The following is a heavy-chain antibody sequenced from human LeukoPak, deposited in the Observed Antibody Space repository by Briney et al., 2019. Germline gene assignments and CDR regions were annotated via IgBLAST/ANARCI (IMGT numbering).Heavy chain of an antibody. CDR2: IIPIFGTA. J-gene: IGHJ4*02. Sequence: ASVTVSCKASGGTFSSYAISWVRQAPGQGLEWMGGIIPIFGTANYAQKFQGGVTITADESTSTAYMELSSLRSEDTAVYYCAREGEMATNVFDYWGQGTLVTVSS. CDR1: GGTFSSYA. CDR3: AREGEMATNVFDY. D-gene: IGHD5-24*01. V-gene: IGHV1-69*13.